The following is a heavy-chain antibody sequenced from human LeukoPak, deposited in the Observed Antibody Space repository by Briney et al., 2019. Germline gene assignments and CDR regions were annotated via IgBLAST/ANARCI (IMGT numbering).Heavy chain of an antibody. CDR2: IFGSGGSA. CDR1: GFTFNNYA. J-gene: IGHJ4*02. Sequence: PGGSLRLSCTASGFTFNNYAMYWVRQAPRKGLEWVAGIFGSGGSAHYADSVKGRFTISRDNSKNTVYLQMDSLRGEDTAVYYCTKTTTGYSSGQYPGWPADHWGQGALVTVSS. D-gene: IGHD3-22*01. CDR3: TKTTTGYSSGQYPGWPADH. V-gene: IGHV3-23*01.